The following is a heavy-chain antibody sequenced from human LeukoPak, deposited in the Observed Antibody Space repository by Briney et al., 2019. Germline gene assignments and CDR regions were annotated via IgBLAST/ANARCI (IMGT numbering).Heavy chain of an antibody. CDR2: ISYDGSNT. D-gene: IGHD6-19*01. CDR3: AKDPFSCRSSGCHEIDY. Sequence: PGGSLRLSCAASGFTFSSYGMHWVRQAPGKGLEWVAVISYDGSNTYYADSVKGRFTISRDNSKNTLYLQMNSLRAEDTALYYCAKDPFSCRSSGCHEIDYWGQGTLVTVSS. J-gene: IGHJ4*02. V-gene: IGHV3-30*18. CDR1: GFTFSSYG.